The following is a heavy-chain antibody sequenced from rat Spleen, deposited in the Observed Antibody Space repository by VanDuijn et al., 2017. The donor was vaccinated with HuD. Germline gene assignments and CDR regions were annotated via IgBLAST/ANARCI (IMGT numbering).Heavy chain of an antibody. CDR3: ARHGLYSNYGWFAY. CDR1: GFTFSSHG. V-gene: IGHV5-29*01. CDR2: ISYGDSSGHSST. Sequence: EVQLVESGGGLVQPGRSLKLSCAASGFTFSSHGMAWVRQAPKKGLEWVATISYGDSSGHSSTYYRDSVKDRFTISRDNAKSTLYLQMDSLRSEDTASYYCARHGLYSNYGWFAYWGPGTMVTVSS. J-gene: IGHJ1*01. D-gene: IGHD1-10*01.